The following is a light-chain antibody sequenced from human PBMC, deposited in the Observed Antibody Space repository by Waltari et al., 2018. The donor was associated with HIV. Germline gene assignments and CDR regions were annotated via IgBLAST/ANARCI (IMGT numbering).Light chain of an antibody. CDR1: TSNIGNNY. Sequence: QSVLTQPPSVSAAPGQKVTIPCSGSTSNIGNNYVPWYQQLPGSAPKLLIYENNRRPSGIPDRFSGSKSGTSATLGITGLQTGDEADYYCGTWDSNLSAWVFGGGTKLTVL. J-gene: IGLJ3*02. CDR3: GTWDSNLSAWV. V-gene: IGLV1-51*02. CDR2: ENN.